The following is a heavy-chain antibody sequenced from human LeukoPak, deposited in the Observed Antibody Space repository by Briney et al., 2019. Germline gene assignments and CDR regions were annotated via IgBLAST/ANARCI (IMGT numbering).Heavy chain of an antibody. D-gene: IGHD5-24*01. V-gene: IGHV1-46*01. CDR2: IYPRDGST. J-gene: IGHJ4*02. CDR1: GYSFTSNY. CDR3: ATHRQRGRRDGYNFVY. Sequence: ASVKVSCKASGYSFTSNYIHWVRQAPGQGLEWMGMIYPRDGSTSYAQKFQGRVTMTRNTSISTAYMELSSLRSEDTAVYYCATHRQRGRRDGYNFVYWGQGTLVTVSS.